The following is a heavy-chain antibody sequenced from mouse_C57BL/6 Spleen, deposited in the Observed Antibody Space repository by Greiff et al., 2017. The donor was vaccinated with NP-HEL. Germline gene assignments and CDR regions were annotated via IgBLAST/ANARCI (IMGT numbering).Heavy chain of an antibody. CDR1: GFTFSSYA. J-gene: IGHJ4*01. D-gene: IGHD2-5*01. CDR3: ARDGAYYSNYEDAMDY. Sequence: EVQGVESGGGLVKPGGSLKLSCAASGFTFSSYAMSWVRQTPEKRLEWVATISDGGSYTYYPDNVKGRFTISRDNAKNNLYLQMSHLKSEDTAMYYCARDGAYYSNYEDAMDYWGQGTSVTVSS. V-gene: IGHV5-4*01. CDR2: ISDGGSYT.